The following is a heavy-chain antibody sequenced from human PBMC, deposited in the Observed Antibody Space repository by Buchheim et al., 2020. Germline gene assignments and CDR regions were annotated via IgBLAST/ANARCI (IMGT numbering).Heavy chain of an antibody. CDR2: ISDDGKRI. Sequence: QVQLVESGGGVVQPGGSLRLSCAASEFTFNNYAMHWVRQAPGKGLEWVAVISDDGKRIGYADSVKGRFTISRDNSKSTLYLQMDSLRTEDTAVYYCAGDPGLAMVKRLGFDYWGQGTL. CDR3: AGDPGLAMVKRLGFDY. V-gene: IGHV3-30*04. D-gene: IGHD5-18*01. J-gene: IGHJ4*02. CDR1: EFTFNNYA.